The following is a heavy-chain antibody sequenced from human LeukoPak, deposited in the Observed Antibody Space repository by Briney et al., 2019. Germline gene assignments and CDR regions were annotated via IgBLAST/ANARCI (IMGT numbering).Heavy chain of an antibody. D-gene: IGHD6-19*01. Sequence: GGSLRLSCAASGLTFSDAWMSWVRQAPGRGLEGVGRIKDKADGGITDYAAPVKGRFTISRDDSKNTLYLQMNSLKTEDTAIYYCTTYTAISGWKWGQGALVTVSS. CDR3: TTYTAISGWK. CDR1: GLTFSDAW. J-gene: IGHJ4*02. V-gene: IGHV3-15*01. CDR2: IKDKADGGIT.